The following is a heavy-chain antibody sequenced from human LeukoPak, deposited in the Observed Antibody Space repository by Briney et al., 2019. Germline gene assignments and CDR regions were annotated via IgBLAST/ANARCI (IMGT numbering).Heavy chain of an antibody. Sequence: SETLSLTCTVSGGSISSGSYYWSWIRQPAGKGLEWIGRTYTSGSTNYNPSPKSRVTISVDTSKNQFSLKLSSVTAADTAAYYCAWGGMTTVTTFDYWGQGTLVTVSS. D-gene: IGHD4-17*01. CDR2: TYTSGST. CDR1: GGSISSGSYY. V-gene: IGHV4-61*02. CDR3: AWGGMTTVTTFDY. J-gene: IGHJ4*02.